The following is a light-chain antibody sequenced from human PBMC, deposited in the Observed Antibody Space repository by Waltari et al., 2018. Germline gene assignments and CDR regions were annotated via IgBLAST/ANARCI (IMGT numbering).Light chain of an antibody. CDR3: MQGTHWPYT. J-gene: IGKJ2*01. Sequence: DVVMTQSPLYLPVTLGQPASISCKSSQSLVHSDGNTHLNWFQQRPGQSPRRLIYRVSNRNSGVPDRFSGSGSGTDFTLKISRVEAEDVGVYYCMQGTHWPYTFGQGTKLDIK. CDR2: RVS. V-gene: IGKV2-30*02. CDR1: QSLVHSDGNTH.